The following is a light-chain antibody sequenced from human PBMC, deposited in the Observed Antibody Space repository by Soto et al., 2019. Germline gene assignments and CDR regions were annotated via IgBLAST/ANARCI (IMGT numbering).Light chain of an antibody. CDR3: QQYNSLWT. CDR1: QSISSW. Sequence: DIQMTQSPSTLSASVGDRVTITCRASQSISSWLAWYQQKPGQAPKLLIYKASSLESGVPSRFSGSGSGTEFTLTISSLQPADFATYYYQQYNSLWTFGQGTKVEIK. J-gene: IGKJ1*01. V-gene: IGKV1-5*03. CDR2: KAS.